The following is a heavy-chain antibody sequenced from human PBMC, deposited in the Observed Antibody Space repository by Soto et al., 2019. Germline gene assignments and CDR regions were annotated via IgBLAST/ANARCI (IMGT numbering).Heavy chain of an antibody. Sequence: SETLSITCTVSGGSITGYYWSWIRQPPGKGLAWIGYMYNTGSTVYNPSFKSRVTISVDTSKNQFSLKLNSVTAADTAVYYCARDLWGYCGTDCYPLDVWGQGTTVT. CDR2: MYNTGST. CDR3: ARDLWGYCGTDCYPLDV. V-gene: IGHV4-59*01. CDR1: GGSITGYY. D-gene: IGHD2-21*02. J-gene: IGHJ6*02.